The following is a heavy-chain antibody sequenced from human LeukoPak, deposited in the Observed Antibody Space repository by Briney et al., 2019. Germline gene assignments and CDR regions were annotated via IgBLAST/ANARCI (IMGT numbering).Heavy chain of an antibody. V-gene: IGHV4-30-4*01. J-gene: IGHJ4*02. D-gene: IGHD3-22*01. CDR2: IYYGGST. CDR3: ARANPDYYDSSGYYDY. CDR1: GGSISSGDYY. Sequence: SQTLSLTCTVSGGSISSGDYYWSWIRQPPGKGLEWIGYIYYGGSTYYNPSLKSRVTISVDTSKNQFSLKLSSVTAADTAVYYCARANPDYYDSSGYYDYWGQGTLVTVSS.